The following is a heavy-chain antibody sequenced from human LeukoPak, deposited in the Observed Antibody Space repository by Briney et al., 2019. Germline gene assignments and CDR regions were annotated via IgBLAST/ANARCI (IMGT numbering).Heavy chain of an antibody. J-gene: IGHJ4*02. CDR1: GFTFSSYA. CDR3: AKAGSIWGSYREYFDY. D-gene: IGHD3-16*02. CDR2: ISGSGGST. Sequence: GGSLRLSCAASGFTFSSYAMSWVRPAPGKGLEWVSAISGSGGSTYYADSVKGRFTISRDNSKNTLYLQMNSLRAEDTAVYYCAKAGSIWGSYREYFDYWGQGTLVTVSS. V-gene: IGHV3-23*01.